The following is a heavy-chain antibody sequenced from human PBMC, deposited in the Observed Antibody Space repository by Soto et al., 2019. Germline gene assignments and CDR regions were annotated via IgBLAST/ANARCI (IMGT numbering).Heavy chain of an antibody. CDR3: ATGRVYFGSEY. D-gene: IGHD3-10*01. J-gene: IGHJ4*02. CDR2: IYYNGNI. CDR1: GGSITSYY. V-gene: IGHV4-59*01. Sequence: QVQLQESGPGLVKPLETLSLTCTVPGGSITSYYWSWVRQPPGKGLECIGYIYYNGNINYNPSLKSRLTISLDTSKNQFSLRLSSVTAADTAVYYCATGRVYFGSEYWGQGTLVTVSS.